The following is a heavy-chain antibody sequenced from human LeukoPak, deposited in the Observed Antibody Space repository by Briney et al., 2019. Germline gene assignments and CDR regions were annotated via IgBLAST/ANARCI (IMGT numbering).Heavy chain of an antibody. CDR3: AKDFSGYDTCDY. CDR1: GFTFSGYA. J-gene: IGHJ4*02. V-gene: IGHV3-23*01. Sequence: PGGSLRLSCAASGFTFSGYAMSWVRQAPGKGLEWVSAISGSGSSTYYADSVKGRFTISRDNSKNTLYLQMNSLRAEDTAVYYCAKDFSGYDTCDYWGQGTLVTVSS. D-gene: IGHD5-12*01. CDR2: ISGSGSST.